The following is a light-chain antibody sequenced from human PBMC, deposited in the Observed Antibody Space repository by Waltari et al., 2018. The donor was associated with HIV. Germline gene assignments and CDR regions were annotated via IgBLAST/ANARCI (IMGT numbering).Light chain of an antibody. CDR3: QVWDSNNGHQGV. Sequence: SYVLTQPPSVSVAPGQTASITCGGNNIRRKSGHWYQQKPGPAPAVVVYDYYDRPPGIPERFSGSNSDNTATLTINRVEDGDEADYYCQVWDSNNGHQGVFGGGTKLTVL. J-gene: IGLJ3*02. V-gene: IGLV3-21*02. CDR1: NIRRKS. CDR2: DYY.